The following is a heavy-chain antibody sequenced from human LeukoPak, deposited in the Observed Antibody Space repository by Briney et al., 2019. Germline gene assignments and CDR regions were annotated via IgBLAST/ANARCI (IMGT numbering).Heavy chain of an antibody. D-gene: IGHD5-18*01. CDR3: ARDLGYSYGFFCYFDY. V-gene: IGHV4-61*02. J-gene: IGHJ4*02. CDR2: IYTSGST. Sequence: PSQTLSLTCTVSGGSISSGGYYWSWIRQPAGKGLEWIGRIYTSGSTNYNPSLKSRVTMSVDTSKNQFSLKLSSVTAADTAVYYCARDLGYSYGFFCYFDYWGQGTLVTVSS. CDR1: GGSISSGGYY.